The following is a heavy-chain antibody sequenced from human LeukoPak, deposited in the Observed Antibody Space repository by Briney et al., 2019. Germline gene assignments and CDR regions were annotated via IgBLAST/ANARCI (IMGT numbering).Heavy chain of an antibody. V-gene: IGHV4-39*07. CDR3: AYEKTYMVRGVTYYYGMDV. CDR1: GGSISSSYYY. Sequence: PSETLSLTCTVSGGSISSSYYYWGWIRQPPGKGLEWIGEINHSGSTNYNPSLKSRVTISVDTSKNQFSLELSSVTAADTAVYYCAYEKTYMVRGVTYYYGMDVWGQGTTVTVSS. J-gene: IGHJ6*02. CDR2: INHSGST. D-gene: IGHD3-10*01.